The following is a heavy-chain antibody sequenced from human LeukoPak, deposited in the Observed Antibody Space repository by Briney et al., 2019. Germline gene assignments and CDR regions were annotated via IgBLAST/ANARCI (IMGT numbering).Heavy chain of an antibody. V-gene: IGHV4-34*01. D-gene: IGHD5-12*01. J-gene: IGHJ4*02. CDR3: ARGWSRGYDFPLDY. CDR2: INHSGST. Sequence: SETLSLTCAVYGGSFSGYYWSWIRQPPGKGLEWIGEINHSGSTNYNPSLKSRVTISVDTSKNQFSLKLSSVTAADTAVYYCARGWSRGYDFPLDYWGQGTLVTVSS. CDR1: GGSFSGYY.